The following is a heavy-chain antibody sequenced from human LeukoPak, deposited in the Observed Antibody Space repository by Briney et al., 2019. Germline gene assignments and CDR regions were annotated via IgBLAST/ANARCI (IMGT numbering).Heavy chain of an antibody. CDR1: GFTFSSYA. Sequence: GGSLRLSCAASGFTFSSYAMSWVRQAPGKGLEWVSAISGSGGSTYYADSVKGRFTLSRDNSKNTLYLQMNSLRAEDTAVYYCAKGYTYGYVDFYGLDVWGQGTTVTVSS. D-gene: IGHD5-18*01. CDR3: AKGYTYGYVDFYGLDV. J-gene: IGHJ6*02. V-gene: IGHV3-23*01. CDR2: ISGSGGST.